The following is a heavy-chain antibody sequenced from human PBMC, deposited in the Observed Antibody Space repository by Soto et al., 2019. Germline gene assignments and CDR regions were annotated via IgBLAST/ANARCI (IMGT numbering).Heavy chain of an antibody. CDR1: GFTFSSYA. CDR3: AIHSYYDFWSGYVGYYYGMDV. CDR2: ISGSGGST. J-gene: IGHJ6*02. V-gene: IGHV3-23*01. D-gene: IGHD3-3*01. Sequence: GGSLRLSCAASGFTFSSYAMSWVRQAPGKGLEWVSAISGSGGSTYYADSVKGRFTISRDNSKNTLYLQMNSLRAEDTAVYYCAIHSYYDFWSGYVGYYYGMDVWGQGTTVTVSS.